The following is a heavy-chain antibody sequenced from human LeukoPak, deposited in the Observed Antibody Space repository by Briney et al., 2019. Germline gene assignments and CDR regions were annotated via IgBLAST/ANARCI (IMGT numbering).Heavy chain of an antibody. CDR1: GYSFTSYW. CDR3: ARLYFGYSYGYKYYYMDV. J-gene: IGHJ6*03. Sequence: GESLKISCKGSGYSFTSYWIGWVRQMPVKGLEWMGIIYPGDSDTRYSPSFQGQVTISADKSISTAYLQWSSLKASDTAMYYCARLYFGYSYGYKYYYMDVWGKGTTVTVSS. V-gene: IGHV5-51*01. D-gene: IGHD5-18*01. CDR2: IYPGDSDT.